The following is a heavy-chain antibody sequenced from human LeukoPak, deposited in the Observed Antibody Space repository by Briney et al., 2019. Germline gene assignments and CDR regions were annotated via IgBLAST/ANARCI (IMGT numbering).Heavy chain of an antibody. CDR2: ISGGGGST. V-gene: IGHV3-23*01. CDR3: VRGVGVSRFNYLDS. J-gene: IGHJ4*02. D-gene: IGHD6-13*01. Sequence: GGSLRLSCAASGFTFSDHAMSWVRQAPGKGLEWVAAISGGGGSTYYADYVKGRFTISRHNSKNTLYLQMNSLRDDDTAVYYCVRGVGVSRFNYLDSWGQGTLVIVSS. CDR1: GFTFSDHA.